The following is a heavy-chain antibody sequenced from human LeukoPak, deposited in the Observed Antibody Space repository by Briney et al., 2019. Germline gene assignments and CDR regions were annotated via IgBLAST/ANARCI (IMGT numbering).Heavy chain of an antibody. CDR3: ARVLGYSRPFVY. Sequence: SETLSLTSALYVGSFTDYYCSWIRQPPGKGLEWIGEINHIGSTNYNPSLKSRVTISVDTSKNQFSLKLSSVTAADTAVYYCARVLGYSRPFVYWGEGSLGTVSS. V-gene: IGHV4-34*01. CDR1: VGSFTDYY. D-gene: IGHD5-18*01. J-gene: IGHJ4*02. CDR2: INHIGST.